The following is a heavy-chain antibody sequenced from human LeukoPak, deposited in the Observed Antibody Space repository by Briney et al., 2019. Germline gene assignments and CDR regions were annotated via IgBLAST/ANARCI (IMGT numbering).Heavy chain of an antibody. D-gene: IGHD5-18*01. J-gene: IGHJ4*02. V-gene: IGHV4-39*01. CDR3: AVGYSYGFDY. CDR1: GGSISISSYY. CDR2: IYYSGST. Sequence: SETLSLTCSVSGGSISISSYYWGWIRQPPGKGLEWIGNIYYSGSTYYNPSLKSRVTISVDTSKNQFSLKLSSVTAADTAVYYCAVGYSYGFDYWGQGTLVTVSS.